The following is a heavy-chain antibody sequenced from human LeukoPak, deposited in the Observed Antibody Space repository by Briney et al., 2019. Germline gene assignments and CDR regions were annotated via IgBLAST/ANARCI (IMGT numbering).Heavy chain of an antibody. Sequence: ASVKVSCKASGYTFTGYYMHWVRQAPGQGLEWMGWINPNSGGINYAQEFQGRVTMTRDTSINTAYMELSRLKSDDTAVYYCARQYNWGYAFDIWGQGTMVTVSS. CDR3: ARQYNWGYAFDI. CDR2: INPNSGGI. D-gene: IGHD7-27*01. J-gene: IGHJ3*02. V-gene: IGHV1-2*02. CDR1: GYTFTGYY.